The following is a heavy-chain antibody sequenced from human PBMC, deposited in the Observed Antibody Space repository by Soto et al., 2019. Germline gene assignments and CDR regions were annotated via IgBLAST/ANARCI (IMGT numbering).Heavy chain of an antibody. J-gene: IGHJ6*02. Sequence: QVQLVQSGAEVKKPGASVKVSCKASGYTFTGYYMHWVRQAPGQGLEWMGWINPNSGGTNYAQKFQGWVTMTRDTSISTAYMELSRLRSDDTAVYYCARRRDLSTYYYYYGMHVWGQWTTVTVSS. CDR1: GYTFTGYY. CDR3: ARRRDLSTYYYYYGMHV. V-gene: IGHV1-2*04. CDR2: INPNSGGT.